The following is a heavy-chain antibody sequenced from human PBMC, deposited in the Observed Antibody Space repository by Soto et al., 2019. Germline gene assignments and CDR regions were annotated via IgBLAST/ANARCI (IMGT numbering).Heavy chain of an antibody. CDR2: IYYSGST. J-gene: IGHJ4*02. CDR3: ARAQATMVFVGR. D-gene: IGHD3-10*01. CDR1: GGSISSGDYY. V-gene: IGHV4-30-4*01. Sequence: PSETLSLTCTVSGGSISSGDYYWSWIRQPPGKGLEWIGYIYYSGSTYYNPSLKSRVTISVDTSKNQFSLKLSSVTAADTAVYYCARAQATMVFVGRWGKETLVTGS.